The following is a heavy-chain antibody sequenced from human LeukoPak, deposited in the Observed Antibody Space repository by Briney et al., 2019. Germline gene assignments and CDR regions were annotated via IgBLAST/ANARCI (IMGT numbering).Heavy chain of an antibody. CDR3: ARVLIQLWSFDS. Sequence: SVKVSCKASGGTFSSYGISWVRQAPGQGLEWIGGIIPIFGTTNYAQNFQGRVTITADKSTTTSYMELSSLRSEDTALYYCARVLIQLWSFDSWGQGTLVIVSS. CDR1: GGTFSSYG. J-gene: IGHJ4*02. CDR2: IIPIFGTT. D-gene: IGHD5-18*01. V-gene: IGHV1-69*06.